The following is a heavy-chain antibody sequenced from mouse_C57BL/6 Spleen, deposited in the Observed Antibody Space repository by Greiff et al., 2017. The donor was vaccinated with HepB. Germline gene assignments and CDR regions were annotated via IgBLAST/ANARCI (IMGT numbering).Heavy chain of an antibody. Sequence: EVKLVESGGGLVKPGGSLKLSCAASGFTFSSYAMSWVRQTPEKRLEWVATISDGGSYTYYPDNVKGRFTISRDNAKNNLYLQMSHLKSEDTAMYYCARDRDSSGYVPFDYWGQGTTLTVSS. CDR2: ISDGGSYT. CDR1: GFTFSSYA. CDR3: ARDRDSSGYVPFDY. V-gene: IGHV5-4*01. J-gene: IGHJ2*01. D-gene: IGHD3-2*02.